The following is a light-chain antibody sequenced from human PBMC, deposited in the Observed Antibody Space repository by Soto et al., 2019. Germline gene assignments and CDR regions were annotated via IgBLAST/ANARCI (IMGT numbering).Light chain of an antibody. CDR1: QSISGNS. CDR3: QQYAISPVT. Sequence: EIVLTQSPGTLSLSPGETATLSCRASQSISGNSLAWYQQKTGQPPRLLIYGASSRATGIPDRFSGSGSGTDFTLTISRLEPEDFAVYDCQQYAISPVTFGQGTRLEIQ. J-gene: IGKJ5*01. CDR2: GAS. V-gene: IGKV3-20*01.